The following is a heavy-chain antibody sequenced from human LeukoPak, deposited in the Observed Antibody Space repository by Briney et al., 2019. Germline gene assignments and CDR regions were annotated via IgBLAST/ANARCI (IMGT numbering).Heavy chain of an antibody. CDR1: GYTFSSYG. V-gene: IGHV1-18*01. Sequence: RASVKVSCKASGYTFSSYGISWLRQAPGQGLEWMGWISAYNGDTNYAQKFQGRVTMTTDTSTSTLYMEVRSLRSDDTAVYYCARDHGHKSVDYWGQGTLVIVSS. CDR2: ISAYNGDT. CDR3: ARDHGHKSVDY. D-gene: IGHD2-21*01. J-gene: IGHJ4*02.